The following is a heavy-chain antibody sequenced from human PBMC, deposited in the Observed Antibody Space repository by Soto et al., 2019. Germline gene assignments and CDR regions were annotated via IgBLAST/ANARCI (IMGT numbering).Heavy chain of an antibody. J-gene: IGHJ3*02. Sequence: HPGGSLRLSCAASGFTFSSYEMNWVRQAPGKGLEWVSYISSSGSTIYYADSVKGRFTISRDNAKNSLYLQMNSLRAEDTAVYYCARGGTNWNYDAFDIWGQGTMVTVSS. CDR2: ISSSGSTI. V-gene: IGHV3-48*03. CDR1: GFTFSSYE. D-gene: IGHD1-7*01. CDR3: ARGGTNWNYDAFDI.